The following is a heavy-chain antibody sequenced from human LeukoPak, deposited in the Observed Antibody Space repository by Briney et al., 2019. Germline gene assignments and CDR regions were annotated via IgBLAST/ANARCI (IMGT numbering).Heavy chain of an antibody. D-gene: IGHD6-13*01. Sequence: GASVKVSCKASGYTFTSYGISWVGQAPGQGLEWMGWISAYNGNTNYAQKLQGRVTMTTDTSTSTAYMELRSLRSDDTAVYYCARVPPVGQQLVTDYWGQGTLVTVSS. CDR2: ISAYNGNT. CDR3: ARVPPVGQQLVTDY. J-gene: IGHJ4*02. CDR1: GYTFTSYG. V-gene: IGHV1-18*01.